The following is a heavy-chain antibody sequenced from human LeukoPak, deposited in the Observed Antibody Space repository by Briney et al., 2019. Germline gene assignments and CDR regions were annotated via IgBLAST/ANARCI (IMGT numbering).Heavy chain of an antibody. Sequence: PSETLSLTCTVSGGSISSGDYYWSWIRQPPGKGLEWIGYIYYSGSTYYNPSLKSRVTISVDKSKNQFSLKLSSVTAADTAMYYCASNVVAGRRAYGMDVWGQGTTVTVSS. D-gene: IGHD2-2*01. J-gene: IGHJ6*02. CDR1: GGSISSGDYY. V-gene: IGHV4-30-4*01. CDR2: IYYSGST. CDR3: ASNVVAGRRAYGMDV.